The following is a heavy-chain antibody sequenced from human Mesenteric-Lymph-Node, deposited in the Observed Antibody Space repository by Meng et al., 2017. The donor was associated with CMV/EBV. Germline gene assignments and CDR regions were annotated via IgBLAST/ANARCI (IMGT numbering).Heavy chain of an antibody. Sequence: GESLKISCAASGFTFSSYAMHWVRQAPGKGLEWVAAISYDGTNKYYVDSVKGRLTISRDNSQNTLYLQMNNLRVDDTAVYYRATKNFWMGYYGDGFDLWGQGTMVTVSS. CDR3: ATKNFWMGYYGDGFDL. J-gene: IGHJ3*01. CDR1: GFTFSSYA. CDR2: ISYDGTNK. V-gene: IGHV3-30-3*01. D-gene: IGHD3-3*01.